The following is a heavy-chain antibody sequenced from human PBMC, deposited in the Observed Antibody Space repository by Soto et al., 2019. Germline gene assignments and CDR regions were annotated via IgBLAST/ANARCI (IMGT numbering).Heavy chain of an antibody. D-gene: IGHD6-13*01. CDR1: GGSISSSSYY. CDR3: VRERITTSGTYWFDP. Sequence: SETLSLTCTVSGGSISSSSYYWGWIRQPPGKGLEWIGSIYYSGSTYYNPSLKSRVTISVDTSKNQFSLQLTAVTPEDTAVYYCVRERITTSGTYWFDPWGQGTLVTVSS. CDR2: IYYSGST. V-gene: IGHV4-39*02. J-gene: IGHJ5*02.